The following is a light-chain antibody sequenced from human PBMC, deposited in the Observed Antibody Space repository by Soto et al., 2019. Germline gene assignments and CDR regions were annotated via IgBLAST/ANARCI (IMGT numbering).Light chain of an antibody. CDR2: EVT. Sequence: QSALTQPPSASGSPGQSVTISCTGTSSDVGGYNYVSWYQQHPGKAPKLEIYEVTKRPSGVPDRFSGSKSGNTASLTVSGLQAEDEADYYCASYADSKYVLGTGTKLTVL. J-gene: IGLJ1*01. V-gene: IGLV2-8*01. CDR3: ASYADSKYV. CDR1: SSDVGGYNY.